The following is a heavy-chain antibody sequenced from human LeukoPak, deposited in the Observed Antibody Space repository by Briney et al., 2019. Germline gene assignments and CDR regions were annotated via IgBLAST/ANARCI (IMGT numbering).Heavy chain of an antibody. V-gene: IGHV1-18*01. CDR1: GYTFTSYG. J-gene: IGHJ4*02. D-gene: IGHD3-9*01. CDR2: ISAYNGNT. Sequence: ASVKVSFKASGYTFTSYGISWVRQAPGQGLEWMGWISAYNGNTNYAQKLQGRVTMTTDTSTSTAYMELRSLRSDDTAVYYCARDLGPYYDILTGYYLYWGQGTLVTVSS. CDR3: ARDLGPYYDILTGYYLY.